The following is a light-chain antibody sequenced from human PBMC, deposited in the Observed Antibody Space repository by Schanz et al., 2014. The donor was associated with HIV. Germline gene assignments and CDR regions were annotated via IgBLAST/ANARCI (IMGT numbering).Light chain of an antibody. CDR2: EVS. CDR1: SNTVDNYNL. J-gene: IGLJ2*01. Sequence: QSVLAQPASVSGSPGQSITISCTGTSNTVDNYNLVSWYQLHPGKAPKLMIFEVSKRPSGISNRFSGSKSGNTASLTFSGLQAEDEADYYCCSYAGTSTFVVFGGGTKLTVL. V-gene: IGLV2-23*02. CDR3: CSYAGTSTFVV.